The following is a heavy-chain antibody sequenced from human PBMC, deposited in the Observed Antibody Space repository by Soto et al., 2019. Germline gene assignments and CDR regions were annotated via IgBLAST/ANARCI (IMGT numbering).Heavy chain of an antibody. CDR1: GFTFSSYG. V-gene: IGHV3-33*01. J-gene: IGHJ4*02. Sequence: GGSLRLSCAASGFTFSSYGMHWVRQAPGKGLEWVAVIWYDGSNKYYADSVKGRFTISRDNSKNTLYLQMNSLRAEDTAVYYCARDGGGVGATREPEYYFDYWGQGTLVTVSS. D-gene: IGHD1-26*01. CDR3: ARDGGGVGATREPEYYFDY. CDR2: IWYDGSNK.